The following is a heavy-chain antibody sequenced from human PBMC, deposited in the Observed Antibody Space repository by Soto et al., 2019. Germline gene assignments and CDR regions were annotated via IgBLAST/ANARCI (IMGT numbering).Heavy chain of an antibody. CDR1: GGSISSYY. CDR3: AREGSSGWYGRWFDP. J-gene: IGHJ5*02. V-gene: IGHV4-59*01. Sequence: SETLSLTCTASGGSISSYYWSWIRQPPGKGLEWIGYIYYSGSTNYNPSLKSRVTISVDTAKNQFSLKLSSVTAADTAVYYCAREGSSGWYGRWFDPWGQGTLVTVSS. CDR2: IYYSGST. D-gene: IGHD6-19*01.